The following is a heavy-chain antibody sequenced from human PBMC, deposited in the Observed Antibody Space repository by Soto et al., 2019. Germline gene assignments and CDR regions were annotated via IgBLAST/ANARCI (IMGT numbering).Heavy chain of an antibody. CDR1: GFTFSSYA. CDR2: ISYDGSNK. V-gene: IGHV3-30-3*01. CDR3: ARDSPLSVGATRWFDP. Sequence: GGSLRLSCAASGFTFSSYAMHWVRQAPGKGLEWVAVISYDGSNKYYADSVKGRFTISRDNSKNTLYLQMNSLRAEDTAVYYCARDSPLSVGATRWFDPWGQGTLVTVSS. J-gene: IGHJ5*02. D-gene: IGHD1-26*01.